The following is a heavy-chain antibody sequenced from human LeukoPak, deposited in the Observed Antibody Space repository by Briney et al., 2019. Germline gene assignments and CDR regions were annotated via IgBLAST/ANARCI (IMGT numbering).Heavy chain of an antibody. CDR3: AKGVSLWFGDTHYFDY. D-gene: IGHD3-10*01. V-gene: IGHV3-23*01. CDR2: LSGSGDSI. J-gene: IGHJ4*02. Sequence: GGSLRLSCAASGSTFSRYAMSWVCQAPGKGLELVSGLSGSGDSIYYADSVKGRFTVSRDNSKNTLYVQMKSLRAEDTAVYYCAKGVSLWFGDTHYFDYWGQGTLVTVSS. CDR1: GSTFSRYA.